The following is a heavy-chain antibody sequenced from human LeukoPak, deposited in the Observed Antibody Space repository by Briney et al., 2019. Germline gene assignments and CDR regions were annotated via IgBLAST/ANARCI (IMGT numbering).Heavy chain of an antibody. Sequence: GGALRLSCAASGFTFSSDWRNWARQAAGKGLEWVDSINHNGNVNCYVDSVKGRFTISGDNAKNSLYLQMSNLRAEDTAVYFCARGGGLDVWGQGATVTVSS. CDR1: GFTFSSDW. V-gene: IGHV3-7*03. CDR2: INHNGNVN. J-gene: IGHJ6*02. CDR3: ARGGGLDV. D-gene: IGHD3-16*01.